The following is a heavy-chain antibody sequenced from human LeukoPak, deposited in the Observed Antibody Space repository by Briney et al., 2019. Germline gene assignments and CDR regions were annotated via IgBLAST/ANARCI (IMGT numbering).Heavy chain of an antibody. D-gene: IGHD3-3*01. CDR2: ISAYNGNT. Sequence: ASVKVSCKASGYTFTSYGISWVRQAPGQGLEWMGWISAYNGNTNFAQKLQGRVTMTTDTSTSTAYMELRSLRSDDTAVLYCARVYNTYYDFWSGHIYYMDVWGKGTTVTVSS. J-gene: IGHJ6*03. V-gene: IGHV1-18*01. CDR1: GYTFTSYG. CDR3: ARVYNTYYDFWSGHIYYMDV.